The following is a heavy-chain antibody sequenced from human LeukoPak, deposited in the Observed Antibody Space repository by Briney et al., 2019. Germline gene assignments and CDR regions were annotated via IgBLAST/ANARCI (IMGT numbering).Heavy chain of an antibody. V-gene: IGHV4-34*01. CDR3: ARGKPEMVRGVITNYYYYYMDV. CDR1: GGSFSGYY. J-gene: IGHJ6*03. D-gene: IGHD3-10*01. Sequence: SETLSLTCAVYGGSFSGYYWNWIRQPPGKGLEWIGEINHSGSTNYNPSLKSRVTISVDTSKNQLSLKLSSVTAADTAVFYCARGKPEMVRGVITNYYYYYMDVWGKGTTVTVSS. CDR2: INHSGST.